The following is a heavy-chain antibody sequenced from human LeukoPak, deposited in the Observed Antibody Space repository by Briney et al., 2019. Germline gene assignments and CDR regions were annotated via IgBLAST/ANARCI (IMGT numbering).Heavy chain of an antibody. CDR1: GFTFSSYG. CDR3: AKGTAMV. J-gene: IGHJ3*01. Sequence: GRSLRLSCAASGFTFSSYGMHWVRQAPGKGLEWVAVISYDGSNKYYADSVKGRFTISRDNSKNTLYLQMNSLRAGDTAVYYCAKGTAMVWGQGTMVTVSS. V-gene: IGHV3-30*18. D-gene: IGHD5-18*01. CDR2: ISYDGSNK.